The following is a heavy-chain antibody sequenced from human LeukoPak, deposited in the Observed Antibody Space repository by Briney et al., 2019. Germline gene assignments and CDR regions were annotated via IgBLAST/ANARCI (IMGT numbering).Heavy chain of an antibody. Sequence: ASVKVSCKPSGYTFPGYYVHWVRQAPGQGLEWMGWINPNSGGTNYAQKFQGRVTMTRDTSISTAYMELSRLRSDDTAVYYCATNPGDYDHDWYFDLWGRGTLVTVSS. CDR2: INPNSGGT. V-gene: IGHV1-2*02. CDR1: GYTFPGYY. CDR3: ATNPGDYDHDWYFDL. D-gene: IGHD4-17*01. J-gene: IGHJ2*01.